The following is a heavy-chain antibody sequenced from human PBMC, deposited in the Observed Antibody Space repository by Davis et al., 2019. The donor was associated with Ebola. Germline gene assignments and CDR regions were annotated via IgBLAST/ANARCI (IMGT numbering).Heavy chain of an antibody. D-gene: IGHD3-10*01. CDR1: GFTVSSNY. Sequence: GESLKISCAASGFTVSSNYMSWVRQAPGKGLEWVSVIYSGGSTYYADSVKGRFTISRDNAKNTVHLQMNSLTADDTAIYYCATAALWFGDSPDHWGQGILVTVSS. CDR2: IYSGGST. J-gene: IGHJ4*02. V-gene: IGHV3-53*01. CDR3: ATAALWFGDSPDH.